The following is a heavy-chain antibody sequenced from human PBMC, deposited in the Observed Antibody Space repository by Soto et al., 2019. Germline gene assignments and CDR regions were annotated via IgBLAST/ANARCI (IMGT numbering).Heavy chain of an antibody. Sequence: SETLSLTCAVSGGSISSSNWWSWVRQPPGKGLEWIGEIYHSGSTNYNPSLKSRVTISVDKSKNQFSLKLSSVTAADTAVYYCARNIVVVPADIRGWFDPWGQGALVTVSS. CDR1: GGSISSSNW. CDR3: ARNIVVVPADIRGWFDP. J-gene: IGHJ5*02. CDR2: IYHSGST. V-gene: IGHV4-4*02. D-gene: IGHD2-2*02.